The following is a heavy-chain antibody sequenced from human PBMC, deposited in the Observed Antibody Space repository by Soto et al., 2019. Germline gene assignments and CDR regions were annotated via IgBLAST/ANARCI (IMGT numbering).Heavy chain of an antibody. CDR1: GYSFTTYW. CDR3: ARHRGPARYFYYYGLDV. V-gene: IGHV5-51*01. J-gene: IGHJ6*02. Sequence: GESLKISCKGSGYSFTTYWIGWVRQMPGKGLEWMGIIYPGDSDTRYSPSFQGQVTISADKSISTAYLQWSSLKASDTAMYYCARHRGPARYFYYYGLDVWGQGTTVTVSS. D-gene: IGHD6-6*01. CDR2: IYPGDSDT.